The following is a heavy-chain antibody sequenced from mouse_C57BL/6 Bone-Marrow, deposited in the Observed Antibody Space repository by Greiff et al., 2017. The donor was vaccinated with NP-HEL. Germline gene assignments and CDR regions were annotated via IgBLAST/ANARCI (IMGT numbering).Heavy chain of an antibody. CDR1: GYAFTNYL. Sequence: QVQLQQSGAELVRPGTSVKVSCKASGYAFTNYLIEWVKQRPGQGLEWIGVINPGSGGTNYNEQFKGKATLTADKSSSTAYMQLRSLTSADSAVYFCARRATIYDGYYDCWGQGTTLTVSS. CDR2: INPGSGGT. J-gene: IGHJ2*01. D-gene: IGHD2-3*01. CDR3: ARRATIYDGYYDC. V-gene: IGHV1-54*01.